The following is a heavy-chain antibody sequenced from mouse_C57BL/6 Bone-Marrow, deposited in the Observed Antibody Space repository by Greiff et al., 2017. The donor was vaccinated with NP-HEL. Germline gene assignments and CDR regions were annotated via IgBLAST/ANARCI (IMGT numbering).Heavy chain of an antibody. CDR2: ISSGGGYT. Sequence: DVKLVESGGDLVKPGGSLKLSCAASGFTFSSYGMSWVRQTPDKRLEWVATISSGGGYTYYPDSVKGRFTISRDNAKNTLYLQMSSLKSEDTAMYYCASLRDYYGSSYDYWGQGTTLTVSS. J-gene: IGHJ2*01. CDR1: GFTFSSYG. D-gene: IGHD1-1*01. V-gene: IGHV5-6*02. CDR3: ASLRDYYGSSYDY.